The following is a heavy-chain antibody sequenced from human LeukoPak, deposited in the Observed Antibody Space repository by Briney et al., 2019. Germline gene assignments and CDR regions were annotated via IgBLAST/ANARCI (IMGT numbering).Heavy chain of an antibody. CDR1: GGSISSGGYS. CDR3: ARGRGYGSGIGPFDP. V-gene: IGHV4-30-2*01. J-gene: IGHJ5*02. CDR2: IYHSGST. Sequence: SETLSLTCAVSGGSISSGGYSWSWIRQPPGKGLEWIGYIYHSGSTYYNPSLKSRVTISVDRSKNQFSLKLGSVTAADTAVYYCARGRGYGSGIGPFDPWGQGTLVTVSS. D-gene: IGHD3-10*01.